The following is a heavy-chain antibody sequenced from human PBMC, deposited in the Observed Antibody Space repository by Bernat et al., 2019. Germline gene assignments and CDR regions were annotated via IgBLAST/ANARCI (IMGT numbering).Heavy chain of an antibody. CDR1: GFTFSSYA. J-gene: IGHJ4*02. CDR2: ISGSGGST. Sequence: EVQLLESGGGLVQPGGSLRLSCAASGFTFSSYAMSWVRQAPGKGLEWVSAISGSGGSTYYADSVKGRFTISRDNSKNTLYLQMNSLRAEDTAVYYCAKAQYYYYDSSGYYYFDYWGQGTLVTVSS. D-gene: IGHD3-22*01. V-gene: IGHV3-23*01. CDR3: AKAQYYYYDSSGYYYFDY.